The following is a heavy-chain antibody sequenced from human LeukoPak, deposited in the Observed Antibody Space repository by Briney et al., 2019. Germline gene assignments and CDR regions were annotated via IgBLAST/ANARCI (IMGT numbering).Heavy chain of an antibody. CDR3: AREGLAEDIVVVPAAIDYGGNAYFDY. CDR1: GGSFSGYY. D-gene: IGHD2-2*01. Sequence: SETLSLTCAVYGGSFSGYYWSWIRQPPGKGLEWIGEINHSGSTNYNPSLKSRVTTSVDTSKNQFSLKLSSVTAADTAVYYCAREGLAEDIVVVPAAIDYGGNAYFDYWGQGTLVTVSS. J-gene: IGHJ4*02. CDR2: INHSGST. V-gene: IGHV4-34*01.